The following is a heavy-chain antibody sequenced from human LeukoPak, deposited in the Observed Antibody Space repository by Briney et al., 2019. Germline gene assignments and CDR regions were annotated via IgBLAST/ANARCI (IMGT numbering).Heavy chain of an antibody. D-gene: IGHD4-23*01. Sequence: SETLSLTCTVSGGSISSYYWSWIRQPAGKGLEWIGRIYTSGSTNYNPSLKSRVTMSVDTSKNQFSLKLSSVTAADTAVYYRARLSTVARREYYFDYWGQGTLVTVSS. CDR3: ARLSTVARREYYFDY. V-gene: IGHV4-4*07. J-gene: IGHJ4*02. CDR2: IYTSGST. CDR1: GGSISSYY.